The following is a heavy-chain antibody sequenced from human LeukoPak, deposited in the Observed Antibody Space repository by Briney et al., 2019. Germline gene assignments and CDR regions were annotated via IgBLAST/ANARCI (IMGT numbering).Heavy chain of an antibody. Sequence: SETLSLTCGVSGGSFNGYYWSWIRQPPGKGLEWIGEINHSGTTNYNPSLKSRVTISVDTSKNQFSLKLTSVTAADTAVYYCARRVVVITSTGSLDPWGQGILVTVSS. J-gene: IGHJ5*02. V-gene: IGHV4-34*01. D-gene: IGHD2-15*01. CDR3: ARRVVVITSTGSLDP. CDR2: INHSGTT. CDR1: GGSFNGYY.